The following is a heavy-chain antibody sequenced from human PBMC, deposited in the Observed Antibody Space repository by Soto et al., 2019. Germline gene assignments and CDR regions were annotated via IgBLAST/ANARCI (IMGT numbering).Heavy chain of an antibody. Sequence: GGSLRLSCAASGFSFNNYAMGWVRQAPGKGLEWVSAISASGGSTYYADSVKGRFTISRDNSKNTLYLQMNSLRAEDTAVYFCAKGAGSGGTCYGTDYWGQGTLVTVSS. J-gene: IGHJ4*02. CDR3: AKGAGSGGTCYGTDY. CDR2: ISASGGST. D-gene: IGHD2-15*01. CDR1: GFSFNNYA. V-gene: IGHV3-23*01.